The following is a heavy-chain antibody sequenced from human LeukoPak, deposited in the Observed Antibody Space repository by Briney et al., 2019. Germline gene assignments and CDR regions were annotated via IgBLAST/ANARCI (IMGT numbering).Heavy chain of an antibody. Sequence: PGGSLRLSVPALGFIFSSYGMPGFGKAPGKGLDWVSFIRYEGSHKPYADSVKDRFTISRGNSTTTLYLQMNSLRPEDTATYYCAKDLLREGSYGSGIDWFDAWGQGAQVTVSS. CDR2: IRYEGSHK. D-gene: IGHD3-10*01. J-gene: IGHJ5*02. V-gene: IGHV3-30*02. CDR1: GFIFSSYG. CDR3: AKDLLREGSYGSGIDWFDA.